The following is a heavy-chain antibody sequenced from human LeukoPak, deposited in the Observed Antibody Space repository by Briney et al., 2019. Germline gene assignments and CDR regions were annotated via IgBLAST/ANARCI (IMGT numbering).Heavy chain of an antibody. V-gene: IGHV1-18*01. Sequence: GASVKVSCKASGYTFTSYGISWVRQAPGQGLEWMGWISAYNGNTNYAQKLQGRVTMTTDTSTSTAYMELRSLRSDDTAVYYCARDRDLIYDFWSGLVYWGQGTLVTVSS. D-gene: IGHD3-3*01. CDR3: ARDRDLIYDFWSGLVY. CDR1: GYTFTSYG. J-gene: IGHJ4*02. CDR2: ISAYNGNT.